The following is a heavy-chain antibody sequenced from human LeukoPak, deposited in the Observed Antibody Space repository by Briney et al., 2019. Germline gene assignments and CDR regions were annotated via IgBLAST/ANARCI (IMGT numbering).Heavy chain of an antibody. V-gene: IGHV4-39*07. Sequence: PSETLSLTCTVSGGSISSSRYYWGWIRQPPGKGLEWIGSVYYSGSTYYNPSLKSRVTISVDTSKNQFSLKLSSVIAADAAVYYCASASIVARRFFDFWGQGTLVTVSS. J-gene: IGHJ4*02. D-gene: IGHD5-12*01. CDR2: VYYSGST. CDR3: ASASIVARRFFDF. CDR1: GGSISSSRYY.